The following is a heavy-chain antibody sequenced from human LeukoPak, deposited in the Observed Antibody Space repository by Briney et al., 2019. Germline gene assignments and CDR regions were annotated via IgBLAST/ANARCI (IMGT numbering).Heavy chain of an antibody. CDR3: ARVGYFGWGSYETYDY. CDR1: GGSISSGGYY. J-gene: IGHJ4*02. D-gene: IGHD3-10*01. Sequence: SQTLSLTCTVSGGSISSGGYYWSWIRQHPGKGLEWIGHVYYSGTTHYNPSLMSRVTILVDASKNQFSLKLSSVTAADTAVYYCARVGYFGWGSYETYDYWGQGTLVTVSS. CDR2: VYYSGTT. V-gene: IGHV4-31*03.